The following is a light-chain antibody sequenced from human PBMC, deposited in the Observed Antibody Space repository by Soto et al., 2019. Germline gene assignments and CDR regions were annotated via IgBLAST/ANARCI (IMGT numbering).Light chain of an antibody. J-gene: IGKJ2*03. V-gene: IGKV1-39*01. Sequence: DIQMTQSPSSLSASVGDRVTITCRASQSITTYLNWYQQKPGKAPKLLIYAASSLQSGVASGFSGSGSGTDFTLTISSLQHEDFATYYCQQSYSTPYSFGQGTKLEIK. CDR2: AAS. CDR1: QSITTY. CDR3: QQSYSTPYS.